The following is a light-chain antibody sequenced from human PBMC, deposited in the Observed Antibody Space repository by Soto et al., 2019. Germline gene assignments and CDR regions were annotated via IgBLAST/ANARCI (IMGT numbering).Light chain of an antibody. CDR2: GAS. V-gene: IGKV1-16*02. J-gene: IGKJ4*01. Sequence: DIQMTQSPSSLSASVGDRVTITCRASQDIRHYLAWFQQIPGKAPKSLIYGASTLQSGVPSKFSGSGSGTDFTLTISSLQPEDFATYYCQQYDSYPLTFGGGTKVDIK. CDR1: QDIRHY. CDR3: QQYDSYPLT.